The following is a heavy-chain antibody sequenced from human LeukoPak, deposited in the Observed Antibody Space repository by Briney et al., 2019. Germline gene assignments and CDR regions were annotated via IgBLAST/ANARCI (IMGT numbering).Heavy chain of an antibody. CDR2: IYTSGST. CDR1: GGSISSYY. J-gene: IGHJ4*02. D-gene: IGHD6-6*01. V-gene: IGHV4-4*07. Sequence: PSETLSLTCTVSGGSISSYYWSWIRQPAGKGLEWIGRIYTSGSTDYNPSLKSRITMSIDTSKNHFSLKLSSATAADTGVYFCAREDSSSWGPFDYWGQGTLVTVSS. CDR3: AREDSSSWGPFDY.